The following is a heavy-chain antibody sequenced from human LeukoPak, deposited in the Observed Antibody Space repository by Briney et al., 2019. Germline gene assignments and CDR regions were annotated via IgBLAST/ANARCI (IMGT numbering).Heavy chain of an antibody. CDR3: AKDLFSVPYSNYESAFDY. CDR2: ISGSGGST. Sequence: GGSLRLSCAASGFTFSSYAMSWVRQAPGKGLEWVSAISGSGGSTYYADSVKGRFTISRDNSKNTLYLQMNSLRAEDTAVYYCAKDLFSVPYSNYESAFDYWGQGTLVTVSS. J-gene: IGHJ4*02. V-gene: IGHV3-23*01. D-gene: IGHD4-11*01. CDR1: GFTFSSYA.